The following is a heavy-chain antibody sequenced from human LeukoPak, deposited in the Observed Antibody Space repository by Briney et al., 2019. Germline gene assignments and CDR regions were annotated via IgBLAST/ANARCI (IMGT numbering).Heavy chain of an antibody. CDR2: MNHLLAT. D-gene: IGHD2-15*01. CDR3: ARDGNCSGGSCYPDY. V-gene: IGHV4-34*01. CDR1: GGSLSDYC. J-gene: IGHJ4*02. Sequence: SETLSLTCDVYGGSLSDYCWTWIRQTPGKGLEWIGHMNHLLATTYNPSLESRVTISVDTSKNQFSLKLSSVTAADTAAYYCARDGNCSGGSCYPDYWGQGTLVTVSS.